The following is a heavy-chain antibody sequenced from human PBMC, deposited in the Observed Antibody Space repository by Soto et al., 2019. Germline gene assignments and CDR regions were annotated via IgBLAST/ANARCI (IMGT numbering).Heavy chain of an antibody. CDR2: IIPIFGTA. J-gene: IGHJ6*02. CDR1: GGTFSSYA. V-gene: IGHV1-69*13. D-gene: IGHD2-15*01. CDR3: ARDVAGYTLGYCSGGGCYLRRMDV. Sequence: ASVKVSCKASGGTFSSYAISWVRQAPGQGLEWMGGIIPIFGTANYAQKFQGRVTITADESTSTAYMELSSLRSEDTAVYYCARDVAGYTLGYCSGGGCYLRRMDVWGQGTTVTVSS.